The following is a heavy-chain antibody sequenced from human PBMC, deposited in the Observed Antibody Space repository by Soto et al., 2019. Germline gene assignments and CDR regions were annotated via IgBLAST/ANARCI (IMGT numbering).Heavy chain of an antibody. CDR3: ARGDATKIVVTTYYAMDV. V-gene: IGHV1-69*12. J-gene: IGHJ6*02. D-gene: IGHD3-22*01. CDR2: IIPVFGTP. Sequence: QVQLVQSGAEVKKPGSSVKVSCKASGGSLSNYGISWVRQAPGQGLEWMGAIIPVFGTPNYAQKFQDRVTXXAXXSTTTVYMGVRSLTSEDTAVYYCARGDATKIVVTTYYAMDVWGQGPTVTVSS. CDR1: GGSLSNYG.